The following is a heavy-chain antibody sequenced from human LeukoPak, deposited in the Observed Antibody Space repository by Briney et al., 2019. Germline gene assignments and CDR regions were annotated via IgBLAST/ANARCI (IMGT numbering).Heavy chain of an antibody. CDR1: GYTFTSYA. J-gene: IGHJ4*02. CDR3: ARAQRPSGLDY. V-gene: IGHV1-3*01. D-gene: IGHD1-1*01. CDR2: FNAGNGNT. Sequence: ASVKVSCKASGYTFTSYAMHWVRQAPGQRLEWMGWFNAGNGNTKYSQKFQGRVTITRDTSASTAYMELSRLRSDDTAVYYCARAQRPSGLDYWGQGTLVTVSS.